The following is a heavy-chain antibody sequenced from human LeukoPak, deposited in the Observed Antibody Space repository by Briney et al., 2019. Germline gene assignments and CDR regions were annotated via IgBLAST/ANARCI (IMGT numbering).Heavy chain of an antibody. CDR2: ITHSVEVT. Sequence: AGGSLTLSCAASGFTFRSYAMSWVREAPGEGLEWVSTITHSVEVTHYTHLVRGRFIISRDTSKNTLYLQIKSVRAEDTAVFYFSKDPREGVGMFLDSWGQGTLVTVSS. D-gene: IGHD2-8*01. CDR3: SKDPREGVGMFLDS. CDR1: GFTFRSYA. J-gene: IGHJ4*02. V-gene: IGHV3-23*01.